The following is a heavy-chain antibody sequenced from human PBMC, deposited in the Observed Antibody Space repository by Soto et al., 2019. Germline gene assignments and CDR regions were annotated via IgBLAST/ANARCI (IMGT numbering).Heavy chain of an antibody. CDR1: GFTFSSYA. J-gene: IGHJ4*02. D-gene: IGHD3-22*01. CDR3: ARAWVEDYDSSGYYPGY. V-gene: IGHV3-23*01. CDR2: ISGSGGST. Sequence: PGGSLRLSCAASGFTFSSYAMSWVRQAPGKGLEWVSAISGSGGSTYYADSVKGRFTISRDNSKNTLYLQMNSLRAEDTAVYYCARAWVEDYDSSGYYPGYWGQGTLVTVSS.